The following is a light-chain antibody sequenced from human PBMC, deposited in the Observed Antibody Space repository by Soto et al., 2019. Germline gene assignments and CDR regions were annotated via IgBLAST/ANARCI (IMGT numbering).Light chain of an antibody. Sequence: QSVLTQPACVSGSLGQSITISCTGTSSDVGGYNYVSWYQQQPGKAPKFMIYDVSNRPSGVSNRFSGSKSGNTASLTISGLQAEDEADYYCCSYTTSNTRQIVFGTGTKVTVL. CDR2: DVS. CDR3: CSYTTSNTRQIV. J-gene: IGLJ1*01. CDR1: SSDVGGYNY. V-gene: IGLV2-14*01.